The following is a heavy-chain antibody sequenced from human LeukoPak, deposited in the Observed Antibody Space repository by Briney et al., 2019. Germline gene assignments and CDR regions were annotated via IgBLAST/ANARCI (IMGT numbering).Heavy chain of an antibody. CDR1: GFTFSSYW. D-gene: IGHD3-3*01. Sequence: GGSLRLSCAASGFTFSSYWMSWVRQAPGKGLEWVANIKQDGSEKYYVDSVKGRFTISRDNAKNSLYLQMNSLRAEDTAVYYCARALYLWSGYYTGWFDPWGQGTLVTVSS. CDR3: ARALYLWSGYYTGWFDP. J-gene: IGHJ5*02. V-gene: IGHV3-7*01. CDR2: IKQDGSEK.